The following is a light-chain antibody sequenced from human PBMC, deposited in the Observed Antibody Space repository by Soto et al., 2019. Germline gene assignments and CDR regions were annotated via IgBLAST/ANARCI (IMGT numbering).Light chain of an antibody. J-gene: IGKJ2*01. CDR1: QTITGY. CDR2: AAS. Sequence: DIPMTQSPSSLSASVGDRVTIACRASQTITGYLNWYQQKPGKAPKLLIYAASTLQSGVPSRFSGSGSGTDFTLTISSLQPEDFATYYCQQSHGIPYTFGQGTKLEIK. V-gene: IGKV1-39*01. CDR3: QQSHGIPYT.